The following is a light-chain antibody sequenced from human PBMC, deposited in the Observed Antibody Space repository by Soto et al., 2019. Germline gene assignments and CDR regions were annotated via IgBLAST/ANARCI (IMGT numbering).Light chain of an antibody. J-gene: IGLJ2*01. Sequence: QSALTQPASVSGTPGQSITISCTGSNSDVGIYDFVSWYQHHPGRAPKLIVSEVSHRPSGVSNRFSGSKSGNTASLTITGLQAEDEADYYCQSYDSSLSGSVFGGGTKVTVL. V-gene: IGLV2-14*01. CDR3: QSYDSSLSGSV. CDR2: EVS. CDR1: NSDVGIYDF.